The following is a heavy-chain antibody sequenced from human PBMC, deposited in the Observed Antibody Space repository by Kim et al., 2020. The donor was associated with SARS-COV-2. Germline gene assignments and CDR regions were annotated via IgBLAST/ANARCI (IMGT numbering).Heavy chain of an antibody. CDR1: GFTFSSYS. Sequence: GGSLRLSCAASGFTFSSYSMNWVRQAPGKGLEWVSSISSSSSYIYYADSVKGRFTISRDNAKNSLYLQMNSLRAEDTAVYYCARDPRGSLLYPYYFDYWGQGTLVTVSS. V-gene: IGHV3-21*01. J-gene: IGHJ4*02. D-gene: IGHD3-3*01. CDR2: ISSSSSYI. CDR3: ARDPRGSLLYPYYFDY.